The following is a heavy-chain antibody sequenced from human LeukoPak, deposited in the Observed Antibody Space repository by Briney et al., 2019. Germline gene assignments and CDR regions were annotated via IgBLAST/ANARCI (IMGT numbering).Heavy chain of an antibody. V-gene: IGHV3-74*01. CDR1: EFTFSSYW. J-gene: IGHJ3*02. Sequence: GGSLRLSCAASEFTFSSYWMHWVRQAPGKGLMWVSRISTDGSITTYADSVKGRFTISRDNAKNTLYLQMNSLRAEDTAVYYCGRVDNSGYYYDAFDMWGQGTMVTVSS. D-gene: IGHD3-22*01. CDR2: ISTDGSIT. CDR3: GRVDNSGYYYDAFDM.